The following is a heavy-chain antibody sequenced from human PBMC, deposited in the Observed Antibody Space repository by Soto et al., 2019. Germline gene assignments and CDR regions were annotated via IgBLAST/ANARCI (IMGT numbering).Heavy chain of an antibody. J-gene: IGHJ4*02. Sequence: GGSLRLSCAASGFTFSSYSMNWVRQAPGKGLEWVSSISSSSSYIYYADSMKGRFTISRDNAKNSLYLQMNSLRAEDTAVYYCARGIPGTYYFDYWGQGTLVTVSS. V-gene: IGHV3-21*01. CDR2: ISSSSSYI. CDR1: GFTFSSYS. D-gene: IGHD2-2*02. CDR3: ARGIPGTYYFDY.